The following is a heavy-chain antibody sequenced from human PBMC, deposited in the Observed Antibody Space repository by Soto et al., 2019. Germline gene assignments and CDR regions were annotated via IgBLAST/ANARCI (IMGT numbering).Heavy chain of an antibody. Sequence: EVQLVESGGGLVQPGGSLRLYCVGSGFMFDSFAMNWVRQAPGKGLEWVSYINGASVSIYYAESVKGRFTISRDNARNSLSLQMDSLSDEDTAVYYCAKSGDSAGWGIDFWGQGTLVTVSS. J-gene: IGHJ4*02. D-gene: IGHD6-19*01. V-gene: IGHV3-48*02. CDR2: INGASVSI. CDR1: GFMFDSFA. CDR3: AKSGDSAGWGIDF.